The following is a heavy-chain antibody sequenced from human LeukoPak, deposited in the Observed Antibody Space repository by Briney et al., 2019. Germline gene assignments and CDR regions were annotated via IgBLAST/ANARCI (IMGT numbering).Heavy chain of an antibody. Sequence: SETLSLTCAVYGGSFSGYYWSWIRQPPGKGLEWIGEINHSGSTNYNPSLKSRVTISVDTSKNQFSLKLSSVTAADTAVYYCARVAYVVTHVDYWGQGTLVTVSS. CDR3: ARVAYVVTHVDY. CDR1: GGSFSGYY. V-gene: IGHV4-34*01. J-gene: IGHJ4*02. CDR2: INHSGST. D-gene: IGHD3-22*01.